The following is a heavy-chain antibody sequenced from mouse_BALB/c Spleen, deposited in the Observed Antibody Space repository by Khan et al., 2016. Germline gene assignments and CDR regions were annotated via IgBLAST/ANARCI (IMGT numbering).Heavy chain of an antibody. J-gene: IGHJ2*01. CDR2: ISTYYGDA. CDR3: ARDGDDY. V-gene: IGHV1S137*01. Sequence: QVQLKQSGAELVRPGVSVKISCKGSGYTFTDYAMHWVKQRHAKSLEWIGVISTYYGDASYNQKFKGKATMTVDKSSSTAYMELARLTSEDSAIDYCARDGDDYWGQGTTLTVSS. CDR1: GYTFTDYA.